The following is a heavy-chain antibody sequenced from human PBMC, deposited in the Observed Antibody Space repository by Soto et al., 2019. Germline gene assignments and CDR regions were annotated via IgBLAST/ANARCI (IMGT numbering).Heavy chain of an antibody. J-gene: IGHJ4*02. V-gene: IGHV1-3*01. D-gene: IGHD3-22*01. Sequence: ASVKVSCKASGYTFTSYAMHWVRQAPGQRLEWMGWINAGNGNTKYSQKFQGRVTITRDKSTSTAYMELSSLRSEDTAVYYCARGALSDSSGYYHTNNYFDYWGQGTLVTVSS. CDR2: INAGNGNT. CDR1: GYTFTSYA. CDR3: ARGALSDSSGYYHTNNYFDY.